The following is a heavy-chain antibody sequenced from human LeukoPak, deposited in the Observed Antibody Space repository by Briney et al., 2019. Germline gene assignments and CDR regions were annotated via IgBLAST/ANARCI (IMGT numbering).Heavy chain of an antibody. V-gene: IGHV5-51*01. CDR1: GYSFTSYW. Sequence: GESLKISRKGSGYSFTSYWIGWVRRMPGKGLEWMGIIYPGDSDTRYSPSFQGQVTISADKSISTAYLQWSSLKASDTAMYYCARQRGITIFGVALGGFDPWGQGTLVTVSS. CDR3: ARQRGITIFGVALGGFDP. J-gene: IGHJ5*02. D-gene: IGHD3-3*01. CDR2: IYPGDSDT.